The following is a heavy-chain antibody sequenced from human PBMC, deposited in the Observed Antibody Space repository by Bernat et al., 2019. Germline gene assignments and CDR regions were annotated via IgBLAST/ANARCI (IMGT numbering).Heavy chain of an antibody. CDR2: IGPNGNGP. V-gene: IGHV3-64D*06. Sequence: EVQLVESGGGLVQPGGSLRLSCSASGFTFSAFSIHWVRQAPGKGLEYVSAIGPNGNGPYYADSVKGRFTISRDNSKNTLYLQMSSVRAEDTAVYYCVSDLHVPLVDFWRQGTLVTLSS. D-gene: IGHD2-21*01. J-gene: IGHJ4*02. CDR3: VSDLHVPLVDF. CDR1: GFTFSAFS.